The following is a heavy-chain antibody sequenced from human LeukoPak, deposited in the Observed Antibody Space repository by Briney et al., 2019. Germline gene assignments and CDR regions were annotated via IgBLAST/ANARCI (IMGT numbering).Heavy chain of an antibody. CDR1: GYTFSDYY. V-gene: IGHV1-2*02. D-gene: IGHD1-1*01. CDR2: INPNSGGT. J-gene: IGHJ4*02. Sequence: ASVKVSCKASGYTFSDYYIHWVRQAPGQGLEWMGWINPNSGGTNHAQKFQGRVTMTRDTSISTVYMELSRLRSDDTAVYYCARESTTGTTLEYYFDYWGQGTLVTVSS. CDR3: ARESTTGTTLEYYFDY.